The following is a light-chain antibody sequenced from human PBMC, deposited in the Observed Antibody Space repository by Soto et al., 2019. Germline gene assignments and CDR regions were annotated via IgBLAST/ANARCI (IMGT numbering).Light chain of an antibody. CDR2: DDS. Sequence: SYELTQPPSVSVAPGQTARITCGGNNIGSKNVHWYRQKPGQAPVLVVYDDSDRPSGIPERFSGSNSGNTATLDISRVEAGDEADYFCQVWDSSSDHYVFGTGTKGTVL. J-gene: IGLJ1*01. CDR1: NIGSKN. V-gene: IGLV3-21*02. CDR3: QVWDSSSDHYV.